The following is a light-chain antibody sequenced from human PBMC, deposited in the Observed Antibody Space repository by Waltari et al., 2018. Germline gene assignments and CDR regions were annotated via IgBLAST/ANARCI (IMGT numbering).Light chain of an antibody. CDR2: AVF. Sequence: VSGSPGQSLTISCAGTSSDVGFYNYFSWYQQNPGKAAKLVISAVFERPSGVSHRFSGSKSGNTASLTIPGLQAEDEADYYCNSYTGSNAWVFGGGTKLTVL. CDR1: SSDVGFYNY. CDR3: NSYTGSNAWV. V-gene: IGLV2-14*04. J-gene: IGLJ3*02.